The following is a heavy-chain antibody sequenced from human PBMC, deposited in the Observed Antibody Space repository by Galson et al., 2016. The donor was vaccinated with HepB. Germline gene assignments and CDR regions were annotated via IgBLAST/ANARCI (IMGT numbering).Heavy chain of an antibody. J-gene: IGHJ1*01. CDR2: IKQDGSEK. D-gene: IGHD3-22*01. CDR1: GFTFSTYW. Sequence: SLRLSCAASGFTFSTYWMSWVRQAPGKGLEWVANIKQDGSEKYYVDSVKGRFTISRDNAKNSLYLQMNIMRADDTAVYYCAKYYYDSSGYLEHFQHWGQGTRVTVSS. CDR3: AKYYYDSSGYLEHFQH. V-gene: IGHV3-7*03.